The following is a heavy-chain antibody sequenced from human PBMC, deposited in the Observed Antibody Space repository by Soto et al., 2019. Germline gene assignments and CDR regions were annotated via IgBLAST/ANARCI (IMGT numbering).Heavy chain of an antibody. Sequence: GGSLRLSCAASGFTFSSYGMHWVRQAPGKGLEWVAVIWYDGSNKYYADSVKGRFTISRDNSKNTLYLQMNSLRAEDTAVYYCARDPAVGGSYSSSWYSNYYYGMDGWGQGTTVTV. J-gene: IGHJ6*02. CDR2: IWYDGSNK. CDR1: GFTFSSYG. CDR3: ARDPAVGGSYSSSWYSNYYYGMDG. D-gene: IGHD6-13*01. V-gene: IGHV3-33*01.